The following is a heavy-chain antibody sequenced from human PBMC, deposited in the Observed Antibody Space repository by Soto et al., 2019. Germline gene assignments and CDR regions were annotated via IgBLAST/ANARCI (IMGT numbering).Heavy chain of an antibody. CDR2: SNSDGSST. V-gene: IGHV3-74*03. J-gene: IGHJ5*02. D-gene: IGHD2-2*02. CDR3: ASYCGSDSCFTSQVWNP. Sequence: PGGSLRLSCAASGFTFSNYWMNWVRQAPGKGLVWVSYSNSDGSSTKYADSVKGRCTISRDNAKRTLYLPMNSLRGEDTAVYYCASYCGSDSCFTSQVWNPWGQGTLVTVSS. CDR1: GFTFSNYW.